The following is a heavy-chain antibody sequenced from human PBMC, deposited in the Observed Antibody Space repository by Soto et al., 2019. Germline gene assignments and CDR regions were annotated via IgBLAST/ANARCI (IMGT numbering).Heavy chain of an antibody. Sequence: GGSLRLSCAASGFTVSTYSMNWVRQAPGKGLEWVSYISSSSTTIYYADSVKGRFTISRDNAKNSLYLQMNSLRAEDTAVYYFSIVLYRDPPEYFQSCCQCTLVTVSS. D-gene: IGHD4-17*01. V-gene: IGHV3-48*01. J-gene: IGHJ1*01. CDR1: GFTVSTYS. CDR3: SIVLYRDPPEYFQS. CDR2: ISSSSTTI.